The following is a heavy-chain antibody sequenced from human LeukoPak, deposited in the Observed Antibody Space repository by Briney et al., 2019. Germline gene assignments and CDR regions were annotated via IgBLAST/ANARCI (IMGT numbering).Heavy chain of an antibody. J-gene: IGHJ5*02. CDR2: INPNSGGT. V-gene: IGHV1-2*02. CDR3: ARRYCSGGSCSGEDTFDP. CDR1: GYTFTGYY. D-gene: IGHD2-15*01. Sequence: ASVKVSCKASGYTFTGYYMHWVRQAPGQGLEWMGWINPNSGGTNYAQKFQGRVTMTRDTSISTAYMELSRPRSDDTAVYYCARRYCSGGSCSGEDTFDPWGQGTLVTVSS.